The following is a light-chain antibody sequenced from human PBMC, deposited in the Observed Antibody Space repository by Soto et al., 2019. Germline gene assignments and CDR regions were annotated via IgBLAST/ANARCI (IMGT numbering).Light chain of an antibody. V-gene: IGKV1-33*01. CDR1: QEISNY. J-gene: IGKJ5*01. CDR3: HQYDNVPVT. CDR2: DAS. Sequence: DIQMTQSPSSLSASIGDRVTITCQASQEISNYLNWYQQKPGKAPKLLIYDASNLETGVPSRFSGSGSGTKFSFTISSLQPEDIATYYCHQYDNVPVTFGQGTRLEIK.